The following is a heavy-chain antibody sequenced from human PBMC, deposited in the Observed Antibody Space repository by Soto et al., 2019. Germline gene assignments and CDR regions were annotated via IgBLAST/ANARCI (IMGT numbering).Heavy chain of an antibody. D-gene: IGHD2-21*01. Sequence: SETLSLTCSVSGGSVSSESYYWSWIRQTPGKGLEWIGNVENSGSTEYNPSLKSRVTISVDTSKNQFSLKLSSVTGADTAVYYCARERGDSHWIDPWGQGTLVTVSS. CDR2: VENSGST. V-gene: IGHV4-61*01. CDR3: ARERGDSHWIDP. J-gene: IGHJ5*02. CDR1: GGSVSSESYY.